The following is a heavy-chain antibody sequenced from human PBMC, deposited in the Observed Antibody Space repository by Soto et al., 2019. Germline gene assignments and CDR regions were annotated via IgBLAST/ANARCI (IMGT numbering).Heavy chain of an antibody. D-gene: IGHD2-15*01. CDR1: GFSLSTSGVG. Sequence: SGPTLVNPTQTLTLTCTFSGFSLSTSGVGVGWIRQPPGKALEWLALIYWDDGKRYSPSLESRLTITKDTSKNQVVLTMTNMDPVDTATYYCAHSLGYCSGGSCYTRHNWFDPWGQGTLVTVSS. CDR3: AHSLGYCSGGSCYTRHNWFDP. CDR2: IYWDDGK. J-gene: IGHJ5*02. V-gene: IGHV2-5*02.